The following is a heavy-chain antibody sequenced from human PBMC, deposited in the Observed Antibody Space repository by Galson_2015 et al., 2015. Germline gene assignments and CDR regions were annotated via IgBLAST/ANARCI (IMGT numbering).Heavy chain of an antibody. D-gene: IGHD6-13*01. Sequence: KGLEWMGILYPGDSDTRYSPSFQGQVTISADKSISTAYLQWSSLKASDTAMYYCARGIHHSRHFDYWGQGTLVTVSS. CDR2: LYPGDSDT. V-gene: IGHV5-51*01. CDR3: ARGIHHSRHFDY. J-gene: IGHJ4*02.